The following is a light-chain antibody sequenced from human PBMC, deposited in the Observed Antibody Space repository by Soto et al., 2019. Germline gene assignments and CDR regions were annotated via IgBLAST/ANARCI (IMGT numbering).Light chain of an antibody. CDR1: QDISSA. J-gene: IGKJ4*01. CDR3: QQYNSWPLT. V-gene: IGKV1-13*02. Sequence: AIQLTQSPSSLSASVVDRVTITCRASQDISSALAWYQQKPGKAPKLLIYDASILDSGVPSRFSGSGSGTEFTLTISSLQSEDFAVYYCQQYNSWPLTFGGGTKVDIK. CDR2: DAS.